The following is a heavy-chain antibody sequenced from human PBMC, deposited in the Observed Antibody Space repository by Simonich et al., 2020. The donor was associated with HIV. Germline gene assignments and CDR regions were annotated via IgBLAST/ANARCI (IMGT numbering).Heavy chain of an antibody. D-gene: IGHD3-10*01. CDR2: TNPNSGGT. Sequence: QVQLVQSGAEVKKPGASVKVSCKASGYTFTDYYIHWVRQAPGQGLDYRGRTNPNSGGTYYPQKVQGRGTLTRYTSISTAYMELSRRRSDDTAVYDCATHGPGSYSSALDIWGQGTMVTVSS. J-gene: IGHJ3*02. CDR1: GYTFTDYY. V-gene: IGHV1-2*02. CDR3: ATHGPGSYSSALDI.